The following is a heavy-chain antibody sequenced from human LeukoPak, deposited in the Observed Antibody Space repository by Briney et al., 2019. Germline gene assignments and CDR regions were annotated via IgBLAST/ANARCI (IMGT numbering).Heavy chain of an antibody. Sequence: SETLSLTCTVSGVSISGYYWSWIRQPAGKGLEWIGRIYTSGSTNYNPSLKSRVTMSVDTSKNQFSLKLSSVTAADTAVYYCARDDIAVAGAFDIWGQGTMVTVSS. J-gene: IGHJ3*02. V-gene: IGHV4-4*07. D-gene: IGHD6-19*01. CDR3: ARDDIAVAGAFDI. CDR2: IYTSGST. CDR1: GVSISGYY.